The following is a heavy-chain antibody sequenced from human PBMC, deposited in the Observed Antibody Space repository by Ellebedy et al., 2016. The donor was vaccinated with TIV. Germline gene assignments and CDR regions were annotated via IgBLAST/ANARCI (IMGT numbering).Heavy chain of an antibody. CDR1: GYSFTSYW. CDR3: ARHGTYSNPYYYGMDV. D-gene: IGHD4-11*01. CDR2: INPGDSDT. V-gene: IGHV5-51*01. Sequence: GGSLRLSXKGSGYSFTSYWIGWVRQMPGKGLDWMGIINPGDSDTRYSPSFQGQVTISADKSISTAYLQWSSLKASDTAMYYCARHGTYSNPYYYGMDVWGQGTTVTVSS. J-gene: IGHJ6*02.